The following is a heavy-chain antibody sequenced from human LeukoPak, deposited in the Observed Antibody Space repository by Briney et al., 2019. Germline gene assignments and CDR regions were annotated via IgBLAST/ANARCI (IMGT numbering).Heavy chain of an antibody. CDR1: GGSISSSSYY. Sequence: SETLSLTCTVSGGSISSSSYYWGWIRQPPGKGLEWIGSIYYSGSTYYNPSLKSRVTISVDTSKNQFSLKLSSVTAADTAVYYCARDYCSGGSCYWDQIDAFDIWGQGTMVTVPS. CDR3: ARDYCSGGSCYWDQIDAFDI. V-gene: IGHV4-39*07. J-gene: IGHJ3*02. D-gene: IGHD2-15*01. CDR2: IYYSGST.